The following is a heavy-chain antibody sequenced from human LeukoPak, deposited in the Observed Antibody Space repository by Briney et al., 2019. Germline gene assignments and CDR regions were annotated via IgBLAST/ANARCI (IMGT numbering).Heavy chain of an antibody. CDR3: ARGGQRWLQFPYDY. D-gene: IGHD5-24*01. V-gene: IGHV1-46*01. CDR1: GHTFTNYH. CDR2: LTPRGDIT. J-gene: IGHJ4*02. Sequence: ASVKVSCKASGHTFTNYHIHWVRQAPGQGLEWMGILTPRGDITNYAQKFQGRVTMTRDTSTSTIYMELGSLRSEDTAVYYCARGGQRWLQFPYDYWGQGTVVTVSS.